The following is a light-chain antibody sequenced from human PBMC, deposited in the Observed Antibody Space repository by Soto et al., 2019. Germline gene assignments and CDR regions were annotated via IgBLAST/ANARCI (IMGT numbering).Light chain of an antibody. J-gene: IGKJ5*01. Sequence: IVLTQSPGTLSLSPGERATLSCRASQSVSSSYLAWYQQKPGQAPRLLIYGASSRATGIPGRFSGSGSGTEFTLTISSLQSEDFAVYYCQHRMNWPLTFGQGTRLEIK. V-gene: IGKV3D-20*02. CDR3: QHRMNWPLT. CDR2: GAS. CDR1: QSVSSSY.